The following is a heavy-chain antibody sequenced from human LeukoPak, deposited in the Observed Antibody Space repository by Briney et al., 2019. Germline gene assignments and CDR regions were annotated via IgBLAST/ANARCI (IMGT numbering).Heavy chain of an antibody. CDR3: ARDRTNYGADAFDI. Sequence: MSGGSLRLSCAASGFTFSSYSMNWVRQAPGKGLEWVSSISSSSSYIYYADSVKGRFTISRDNAKNSLYLQMNSLRAEDTAVYYCARDRTNYGADAFDIWGQGTMVTVSS. CDR1: GFTFSSYS. V-gene: IGHV3-21*01. J-gene: IGHJ3*02. D-gene: IGHD4-17*01. CDR2: ISSSSSYI.